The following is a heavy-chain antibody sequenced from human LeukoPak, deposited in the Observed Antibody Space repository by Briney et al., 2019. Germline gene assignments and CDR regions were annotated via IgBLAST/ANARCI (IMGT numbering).Heavy chain of an antibody. Sequence: SETLSLTCAVYGGSFSGYYWSWIRQPPGKGLEWIGEINHSGSTNYNPSLKSRVTISVDTSKNQFSLKLSSVTAADTAVYYCARDPRRWLQFSGNAFDIWGQGTMVTVSS. V-gene: IGHV4-34*01. CDR3: ARDPRRWLQFSGNAFDI. J-gene: IGHJ3*02. CDR2: INHSGST. CDR1: GGSFSGYY. D-gene: IGHD5-24*01.